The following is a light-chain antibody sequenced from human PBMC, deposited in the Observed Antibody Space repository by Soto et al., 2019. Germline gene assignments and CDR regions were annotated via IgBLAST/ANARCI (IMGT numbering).Light chain of an antibody. J-gene: IGKJ1*01. Sequence: IQLTQSPSSLSASVGDRVTITCRAGQGISSSLAWYQQKPGKAPNLLISAASTLQTGVPSRFSGSGSGTDFALTISSLQPEDFATDYCQQSDSYPRTFGQGTKVESK. CDR2: AAS. V-gene: IGKV1-9*01. CDR3: QQSDSYPRT. CDR1: QGISSS.